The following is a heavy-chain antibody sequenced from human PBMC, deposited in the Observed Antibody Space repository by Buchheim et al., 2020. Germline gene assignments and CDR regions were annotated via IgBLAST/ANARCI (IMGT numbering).Heavy chain of an antibody. D-gene: IGHD3-3*01. V-gene: IGHV3-7*01. CDR2: IKQDGSEK. CDR1: GFTFSSYW. CDR3: ARGIYDFWSGYYMGYYYYGMDV. Sequence: EVQLVESGGGLVQPGGSLRLSCAASGFTFSSYWMSWVRQAPGKGLEWVANIKQDGSEKYYVDSVKGRFTISRDNAKNSLYLQMNSLRAEDTAVYYCARGIYDFWSGYYMGYYYYGMDVWGQGTT. J-gene: IGHJ6*02.